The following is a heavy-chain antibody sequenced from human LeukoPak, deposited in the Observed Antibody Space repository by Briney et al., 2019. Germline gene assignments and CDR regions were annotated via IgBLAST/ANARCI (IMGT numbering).Heavy chain of an antibody. CDR1: GYTFTSYA. Sequence: ASVKVSCKASGYTFTSYAMHWVRQAPGQRLEWMGWINAGNGNTKYSQKFQGRVTITRDTSASTAYMELRSLRSDDTAVYYCATARYDSSVIDYWGQGTLVTVSS. D-gene: IGHD3-22*01. CDR3: ATARYDSSVIDY. CDR2: INAGNGNT. J-gene: IGHJ4*02. V-gene: IGHV1-3*01.